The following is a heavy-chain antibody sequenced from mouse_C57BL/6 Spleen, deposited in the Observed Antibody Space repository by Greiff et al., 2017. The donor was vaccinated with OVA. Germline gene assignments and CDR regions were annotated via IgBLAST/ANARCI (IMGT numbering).Heavy chain of an antibody. CDR1: GYTFTSYW. D-gene: IGHD2-5*01. Sequence: QVQLQQPGAELVMPGASVKLSCKASGYTFTSYWMHWVKQRPGQGLEWIGEIDPSDSYTNYNQKFKGKSTLTVDKSSSTAYMQLSSLTSEDSAVYYCARFYSNYGDYWGQGTTLTVSS. CDR2: IDPSDSYT. J-gene: IGHJ2*01. V-gene: IGHV1-69*01. CDR3: ARFYSNYGDY.